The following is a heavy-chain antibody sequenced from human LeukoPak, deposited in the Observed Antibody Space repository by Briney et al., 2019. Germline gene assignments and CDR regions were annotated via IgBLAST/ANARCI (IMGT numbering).Heavy chain of an antibody. J-gene: IGHJ4*02. Sequence: PGGSFRLSCAASGFTFSSHAMCWVRQAPGRGLEWVSSIDISGDNAHYADSVKGRFTISRDNSKNTLYLQMDSLRAEDSAVYYCANEIRPNDYWGQGTLVTVSS. CDR2: IDISGDNA. CDR3: ANEIRPNDY. CDR1: GFTFSSHA. D-gene: IGHD4-17*01. V-gene: IGHV3-23*01.